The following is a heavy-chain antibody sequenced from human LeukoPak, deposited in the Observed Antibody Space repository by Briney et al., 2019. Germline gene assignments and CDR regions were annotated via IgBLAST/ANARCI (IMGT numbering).Heavy chain of an antibody. V-gene: IGHV3-23*01. CDR3: AKQLGYCSDGSCYFPY. CDR1: GFTFSSYA. D-gene: IGHD2-15*01. J-gene: IGHJ4*02. Sequence: GGSLRLSCAASGFTFSSYAMSWVRQAPGKGLERVSHISGSGDTTYYADSVKGRFTISRDNSKNTLYLQMNSLRAEDTAVYYCAKQLGYCSDGSCYFPYWGQGTLVTVSS. CDR2: ISGSGDTT.